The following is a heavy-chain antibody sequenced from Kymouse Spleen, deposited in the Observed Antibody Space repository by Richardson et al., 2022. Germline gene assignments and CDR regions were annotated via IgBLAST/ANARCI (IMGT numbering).Heavy chain of an antibody. CDR3: AKTDMSGAFDI. D-gene: IGHD2-15*01,IGHD2-2*02,IGHD2-8*01. Sequence: EVQLVESGGGLVQPGGSLRLSCAASGFTFSSYWMSWVRQAPGKGLEWVANIKQDGSEKYYVDSVKGRFTISRDNAKNSLYLQMNSLRAEDTAVYYCAKTDMSGAFDIWGQGTMVTVSS. J-gene: IGHJ3*02. CDR1: GFTFSSYW. CDR2: IKQDGSEK. V-gene: IGHV3-7*01.